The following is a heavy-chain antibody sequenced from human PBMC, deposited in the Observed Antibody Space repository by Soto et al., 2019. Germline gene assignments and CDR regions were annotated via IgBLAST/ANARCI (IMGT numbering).Heavy chain of an antibody. CDR2: IYHSGST. CDR1: GGSISSGGYS. V-gene: IGHV4-30-2*01. J-gene: IGHJ5*02. CDR3: ARVPGP. Sequence: SETLSLTCAVSGGSISSGGYSWSWIRQPPGKGLEWIGYIYHSGSTYYNPSLKSRVTISVDRSKNQFSLKLSSGTDADTAVYYCARVPGPWGQVTLVTVSS.